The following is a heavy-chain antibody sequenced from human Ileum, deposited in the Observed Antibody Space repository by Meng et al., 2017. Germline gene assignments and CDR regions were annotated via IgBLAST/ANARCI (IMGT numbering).Heavy chain of an antibody. V-gene: IGHV3-11*01. Sequence: QVPVVGSGVGLGHAGGSLRLSCAASGFSFSDYFMTWIRQAPGKGLEWLSYISNTGSITYHADSVKGRFSISRDNAKNSLYLQMNSLRPEDTAVYYCTTVSSSSLGYWGQGTLVTVSS. D-gene: IGHD6-6*01. CDR1: GFSFSDYF. CDR2: ISNTGSIT. J-gene: IGHJ4*02. CDR3: TTVSSSSLGY.